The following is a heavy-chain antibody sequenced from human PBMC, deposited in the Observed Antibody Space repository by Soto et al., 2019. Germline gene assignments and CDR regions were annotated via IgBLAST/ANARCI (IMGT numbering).Heavy chain of an antibody. CDR1: GFTFSSYA. CDR3: AREKYSGYETRLNLDY. J-gene: IGHJ4*02. CDR2: ISYDGSNK. Sequence: GGSLRLSCAASGFTFSSYAMHWVRQAPGKGLEWVAVISYDGSNKYYADSVKGRFTISRDNSKNTLYLQMNSLRAEDTAVYYCAREKYSGYETRLNLDYWGQGTLVTVSS. V-gene: IGHV3-30-3*01. D-gene: IGHD5-12*01.